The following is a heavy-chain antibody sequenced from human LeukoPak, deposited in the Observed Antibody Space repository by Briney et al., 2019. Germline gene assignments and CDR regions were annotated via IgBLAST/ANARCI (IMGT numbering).Heavy chain of an antibody. CDR1: GFTFSSYA. D-gene: IGHD3-10*01. CDR3: ARWETMERGDY. J-gene: IGHJ4*02. CDR2: ISGGGDGI. V-gene: IGHV3-23*01. Sequence: GGSLRLSCAASGFTFSSYAMSWVRQAPGKGLEWVSVISGGGDGIYYADSVRGRFTISRDNSRNTVHLQMNSLRAGDTAVYYCARWETMERGDYWGQGTRVTVSS.